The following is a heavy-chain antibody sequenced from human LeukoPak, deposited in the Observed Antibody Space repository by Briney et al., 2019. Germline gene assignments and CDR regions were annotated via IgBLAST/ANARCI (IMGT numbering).Heavy chain of an antibody. D-gene: IGHD6-13*01. CDR3: ARGFRIAAAGTEMGWFDP. Sequence: PSETLSLTCTVSGGSISSYYWSCIRQPPGKGLEWIGYIYYSGSTNYNPSLKSRVTISVDTSKNQFSLKLSSVTAADTAVYYCARGFRIAAAGTEMGWFDPWGQGTLVTVSS. V-gene: IGHV4-59*01. CDR1: GGSISSYY. CDR2: IYYSGST. J-gene: IGHJ5*02.